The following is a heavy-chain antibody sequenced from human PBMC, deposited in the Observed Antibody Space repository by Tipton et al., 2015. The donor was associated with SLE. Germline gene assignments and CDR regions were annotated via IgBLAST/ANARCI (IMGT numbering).Heavy chain of an antibody. CDR1: GGSISSSSYY. Sequence: TLSLTCTVSGGSISSSSYYWGWIRQPPGKGLEWIGYIYYSGSTNYNPSLKSRVTISVDTSKNQFSLKLSSVTAADTAVYYCARLGGIFGHYYMDVWGKGTTVTVSS. CDR2: IYYSGST. J-gene: IGHJ6*03. V-gene: IGHV4-61*05. CDR3: ARLGGIFGHYYMDV. D-gene: IGHD3/OR15-3a*01.